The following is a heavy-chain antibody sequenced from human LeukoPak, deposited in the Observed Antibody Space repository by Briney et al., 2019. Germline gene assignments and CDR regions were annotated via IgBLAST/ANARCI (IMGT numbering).Heavy chain of an antibody. Sequence: GGSLRLSCAASGFTFSSYSMNWVRQAPGKGLEWVSSISSSSSYIYYADSVKGRFTISRDNAKNSLYLQMNSLRAEDTAVYYCARLYYGSGIPTGYWGQGTLVTVSP. V-gene: IGHV3-21*01. CDR2: ISSSSSYI. CDR1: GFTFSSYS. CDR3: ARLYYGSGIPTGY. J-gene: IGHJ4*02. D-gene: IGHD3-10*01.